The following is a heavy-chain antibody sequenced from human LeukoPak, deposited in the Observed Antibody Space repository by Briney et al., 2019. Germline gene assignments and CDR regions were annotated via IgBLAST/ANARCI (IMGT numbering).Heavy chain of an antibody. D-gene: IGHD2-15*01. CDR1: GGSISSSSYY. CDR3: AGLGYCSGGSCYATYYYYYMDV. V-gene: IGHV4-39*01. CDR2: IYYSGST. Sequence: SETLSLTCTVSGGSISSSSYYWGWIRQPPGKGLEWIGSIYYSGSTYYNPSLKSRVTISVDTSKNQFSLKLSSVTAADTAVYYCAGLGYCSGGSCYATYYYYYMDVWGKGTTVTVSS. J-gene: IGHJ6*03.